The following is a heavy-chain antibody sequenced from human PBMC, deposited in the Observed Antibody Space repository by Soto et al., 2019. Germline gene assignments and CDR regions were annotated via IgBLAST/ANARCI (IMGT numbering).Heavy chain of an antibody. CDR3: EKDEPTGAHYAFDY. CDR2: ITGTSDYT. D-gene: IGHD2-8*02. J-gene: IGHJ4*02. V-gene: IGHV3-23*01. CDR1: GIIFSCFA. Sequence: WGSLRLSCEASGIIFSCFAIKYVHQAPGKGLQWVSSITGTSDYTSYIASVKGRFTISRDNSKNTMYLQMNSLRAEDMAVYFFEKDEPTGAHYAFDYCRQLNLIT.